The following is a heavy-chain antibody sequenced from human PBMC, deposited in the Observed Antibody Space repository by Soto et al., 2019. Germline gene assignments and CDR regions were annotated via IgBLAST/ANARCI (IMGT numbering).Heavy chain of an antibody. CDR3: ARHNRYSSTWFEGWFDP. J-gene: IGHJ5*02. D-gene: IGHD6-13*01. Sequence: PGESLKISCKGSGYSFTNYWVGWVRQIPGRGLEWMGIIHPGDSDTRYSPFFQGQVTISADKSISTAYLQWSSLKASDTAMYYCARHNRYSSTWFEGWFDPWGQGTLVTVS. CDR1: GYSFTNYW. V-gene: IGHV5-51*01. CDR2: IHPGDSDT.